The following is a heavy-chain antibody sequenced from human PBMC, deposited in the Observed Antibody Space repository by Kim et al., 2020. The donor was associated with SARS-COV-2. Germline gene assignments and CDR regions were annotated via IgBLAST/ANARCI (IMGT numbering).Heavy chain of an antibody. V-gene: IGHV3-21*01. Sequence: GGSLRLSCAASGFTFSSYSMNWVRQAPGKGLEWVSSISSSSSYIYYADSVKGRFTISRDNAKNSLYQPMNSLVAEDTAVYYCARDLVLITMVRGGTYGPDWGSGTLVTVSS. CDR2: ISSSSSYI. CDR3: ARDLVLITMVRGGTYGPD. J-gene: IGHJ4*01. D-gene: IGHD3-10*01. CDR1: GFTFSSYS.